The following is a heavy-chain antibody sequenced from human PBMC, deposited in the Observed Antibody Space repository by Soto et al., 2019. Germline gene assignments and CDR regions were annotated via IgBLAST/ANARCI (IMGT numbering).Heavy chain of an antibody. V-gene: IGHV5-10-1*01. J-gene: IGHJ3*02. CDR1: GYNFTTYW. CDR2: IEPSDSYT. CDR3: ARLHPSHAFNI. Sequence: EVQLVQSGAEVKKPGESLRISCQGSGYNFTTYWINWVRQMPGKGLEWMGRIEPSDSYTDYSPSFQGHVTISADKSIRTAYVQWTSLQASDTAMYYCARLHPSHAFNIWGQGTMVTVSS.